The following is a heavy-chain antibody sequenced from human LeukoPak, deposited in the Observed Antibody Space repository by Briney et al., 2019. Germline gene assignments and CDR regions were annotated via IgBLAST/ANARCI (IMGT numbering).Heavy chain of an antibody. CDR2: ISSSSSYI. Sequence: GGSLRLSCAASGFTFSSYSMNWVRQAPGKGLEWVSSISSSSSYIYYADSVKGRFTISRDNAKNSLYLQMNSLRAEDTAVYYCARAVGSTISGYYFDYWGQGILVTVSS. J-gene: IGHJ4*02. CDR3: ARAVGSTISGYYFDY. V-gene: IGHV3-21*01. CDR1: GFTFSSYS. D-gene: IGHD2-2*01.